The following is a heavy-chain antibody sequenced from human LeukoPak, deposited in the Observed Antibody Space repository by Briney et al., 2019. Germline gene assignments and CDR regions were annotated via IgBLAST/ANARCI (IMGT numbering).Heavy chain of an antibody. J-gene: IGHJ4*02. CDR2: LRSNGDTA. V-gene: IGHV3-23*01. CDR1: GFTFSTYA. D-gene: IGHD1-1*01. CDR3: ARGQELDDGVFDS. Sequence: GGSLRLSCVASGFTFSTYAMTWVRQAPGTGLEWVSTLRSNGDTAYNADSVKGRFTISRDNSKNTVYLQMNILRVEDTAIYYCARGQELDDGVFDSWGQGTLVTVSA.